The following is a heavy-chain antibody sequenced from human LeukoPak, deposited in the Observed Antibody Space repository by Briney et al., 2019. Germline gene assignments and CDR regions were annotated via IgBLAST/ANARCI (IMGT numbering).Heavy chain of an antibody. J-gene: IGHJ4*02. Sequence: KSRGSLRLSCAASGFTFSTYYMNWVRQAPGKGLEWVSSISSGSSYIYYADSVKGRFTISRDNAKNSLYLQMNSLRAEDTAVYYCARGESWLDYWGQGTLVTVSS. V-gene: IGHV3-21*01. CDR1: GFTFSTYY. CDR3: ARGESWLDY. CDR2: ISSGSSYI. D-gene: IGHD6-13*01.